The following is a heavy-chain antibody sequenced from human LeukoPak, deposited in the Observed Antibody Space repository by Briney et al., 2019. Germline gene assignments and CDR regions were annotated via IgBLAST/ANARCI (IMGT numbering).Heavy chain of an antibody. J-gene: IGHJ5*02. V-gene: IGHV1-2*02. Sequence: GASVKVSCKASGYTFTSYDINWVRQATGQGLEWMGWIDPNSGGTNYAQKFQGRVTMTRDTSISTAYMELSRLRSDDTAVYYCARDQINLGSGWYLWGQGTLVTVSS. CDR3: ARDQINLGSGWYL. CDR2: IDPNSGGT. CDR1: GYTFTSYD. D-gene: IGHD6-19*01.